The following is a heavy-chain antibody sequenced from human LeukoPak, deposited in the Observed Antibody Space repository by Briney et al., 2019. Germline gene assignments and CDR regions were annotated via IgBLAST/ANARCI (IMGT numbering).Heavy chain of an antibody. V-gene: IGHV3-11*01. D-gene: IGHD3-10*01. CDR1: GFTFSDYY. Sequence: GGSLRLSCAASGFTFSDYYMSWIRQAPGKGLEWVSYISSSGSTTYYADSVKGRFTISRDNAKNSLYLQMNSLRAEDTAVYYCARDSNYYGSGSYYKNYYYYMDVWGKGTTVTISS. CDR2: ISSSGSTT. J-gene: IGHJ6*03. CDR3: ARDSNYYGSGSYYKNYYYYMDV.